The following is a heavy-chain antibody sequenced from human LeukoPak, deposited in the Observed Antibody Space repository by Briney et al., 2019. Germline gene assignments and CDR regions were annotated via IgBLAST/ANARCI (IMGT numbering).Heavy chain of an antibody. D-gene: IGHD1-14*01. J-gene: IGHJ4*02. V-gene: IGHV3-23*01. Sequence: GGSLRLSCAASGFTFSSYAMSWVRQAPGKGLEWVAAISGSDGRLFYADSVKGRFTISRDNSRNTVFLQMNSLRAEDTALYYCAKESPYRAPTRTYYFDYWGQGTLVTVSS. CDR1: GFTFSSYA. CDR3: AKESPYRAPTRTYYFDY. CDR2: ISGSDGRL.